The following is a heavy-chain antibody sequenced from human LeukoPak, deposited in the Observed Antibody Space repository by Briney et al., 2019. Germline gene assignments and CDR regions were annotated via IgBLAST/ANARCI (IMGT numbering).Heavy chain of an antibody. J-gene: IGHJ4*02. CDR2: VTASAGST. CDR3: ARDLGIGSRLDY. V-gene: IGHV3-23*01. D-gene: IGHD2-15*01. Sequence: GSLRLSCAASGFTFSDYAMSWVRQAPGKGLEWVSGVTASAGSTKYADSVKGRFTISRDNAKNSLYLQMNSLRAEDTAVYYCARDLGIGSRLDYWGQGTLVTVSS. CDR1: GFTFSDYA.